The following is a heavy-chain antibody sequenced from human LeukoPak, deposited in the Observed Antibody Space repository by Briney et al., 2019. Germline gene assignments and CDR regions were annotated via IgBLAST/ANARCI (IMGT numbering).Heavy chain of an antibody. J-gene: IGHJ5*02. Sequence: GGSLRLSCAASGFTFSSYAMSWVRQAPGKGLEWVSAISGSGGSTYYADSVKGRFTISRDNSKNTLYLQMNSLRAEDTAVYYCAKQGYCSGGSCYIKYNWFDPWGQGTLVTVSS. CDR1: GFTFSSYA. CDR2: ISGSGGST. CDR3: AKQGYCSGGSCYIKYNWFDP. D-gene: IGHD2-15*01. V-gene: IGHV3-23*01.